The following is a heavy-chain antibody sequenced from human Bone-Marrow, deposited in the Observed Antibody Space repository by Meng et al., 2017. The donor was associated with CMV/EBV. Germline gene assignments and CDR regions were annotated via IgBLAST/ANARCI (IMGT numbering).Heavy chain of an antibody. Sequence: GGSLRLSCVASGLTFNPYSMNWVRQAPGKGLEWVSSIDSSRSHIYYADSVKGRFTISRDNAKNSVYLQMNNLRADDTAVYFCARDLTRGSTTDYFDYWGQGTLVTVSS. J-gene: IGHJ4*02. CDR1: GLTFNPYS. CDR2: IDSSRSHI. V-gene: IGHV3-21*01. CDR3: ARDLTRGSTTDYFDY. D-gene: IGHD1/OR15-1a*01.